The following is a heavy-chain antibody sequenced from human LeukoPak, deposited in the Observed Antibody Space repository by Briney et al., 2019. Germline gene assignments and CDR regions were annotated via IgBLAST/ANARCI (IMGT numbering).Heavy chain of an antibody. CDR1: GFTFSSYG. J-gene: IGHJ4*02. V-gene: IGHV3-30*02. Sequence: GGSLRLSCAASGFTFSSYGMHWVRQAPGKGLEWVAFIRYDGSNKYYADSVKGRFTISRDNSKNSLYLQMNSLRVEDTAVYYCASLRYLEKWGQGTLVTVSS. D-gene: IGHD3-3*01. CDR2: IRYDGSNK. CDR3: ASLRYLEK.